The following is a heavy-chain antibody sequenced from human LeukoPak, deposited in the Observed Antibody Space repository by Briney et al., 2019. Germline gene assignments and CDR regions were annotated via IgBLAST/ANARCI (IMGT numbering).Heavy chain of an antibody. J-gene: IGHJ3*02. CDR3: ARPAGPTYYYDITSHAFDI. CDR2: IYYSGST. V-gene: IGHV4-39*01. CDR1: GGSISSSSYY. Sequence: PSETLSLTCTVSGGSISSSSYYWGWIRQPPGKGLEWIGSIYYSGSTYYNPSLKSRVTISVDTSKNQFSLKLSSVTAADTAVYYCARPAGPTYYYDITSHAFDIWGQGTMVTVSS. D-gene: IGHD3-22*01.